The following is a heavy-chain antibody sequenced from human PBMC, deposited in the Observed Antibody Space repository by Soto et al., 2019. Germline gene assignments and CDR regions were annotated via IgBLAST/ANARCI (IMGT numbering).Heavy chain of an antibody. J-gene: IGHJ4*02. D-gene: IGHD6-19*01. Sequence: QLQLQESGPGLVKPSETLTLTCTVSGGSISIYYWSWIRQPPGKGLEWIGYVFYNGGTSYNPSLKSRVTISVDRSKNQFSLKLSSLTAADTAVYYCARGFRSGWYAEFGYWGRGTLVTVSS. CDR3: ARGFRSGWYAEFGY. V-gene: IGHV4-59*01. CDR1: GGSISIYY. CDR2: VFYNGGT.